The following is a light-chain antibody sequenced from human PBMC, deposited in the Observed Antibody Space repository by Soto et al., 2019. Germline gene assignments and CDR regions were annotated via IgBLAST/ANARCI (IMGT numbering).Light chain of an antibody. V-gene: IGLV2-14*01. J-gene: IGLJ1*01. Sequence: QSALTQPASVSGSPGQSITISCTGTSSDVGGYNYVSWYQQHPGKAPKLMIYEVSNRPSGVSNRFSGSKSGNTASLTISGLQAKDVADYDCISYTSSSIDYLFGTRTKLTVL. CDR3: ISYTSSSIDYL. CDR2: EVS. CDR1: SSDVGGYNY.